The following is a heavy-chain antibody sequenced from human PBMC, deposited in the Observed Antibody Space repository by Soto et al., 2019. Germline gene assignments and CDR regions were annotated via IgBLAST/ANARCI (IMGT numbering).Heavy chain of an antibody. Sequence: ASVKVSCKASGYTFTSYGISWVRQAPGQGLEWMGWISAYNGNTNYAQKLQGRVTMTTDTSTSTAYMELRSLRSDDTAVYYCASVGEYSSSEGGWFDPWGQGTLVTVSS. CDR3: ASVGEYSSSEGGWFDP. CDR2: ISAYNGNT. J-gene: IGHJ5*02. CDR1: GYTFTSYG. D-gene: IGHD6-6*01. V-gene: IGHV1-18*01.